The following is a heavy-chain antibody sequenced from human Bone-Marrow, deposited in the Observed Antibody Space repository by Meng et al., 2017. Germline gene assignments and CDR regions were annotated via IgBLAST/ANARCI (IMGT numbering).Heavy chain of an antibody. CDR3: ASFDHIPRRNYFDY. CDR1: GGSMSSGNYY. Sequence: QVQLQESGPGLVEPSQTLSLTCTFSGGSMSSGNYYWSWIRQPPGKGLEWIGYIHHSGSAYYNPSLKSRVSISVDTFKNQFSLNLNSMTAADTAVYYCASFDHIPRRNYFDYWGQGTLVTVSS. J-gene: IGHJ4*02. CDR2: IHHSGSA. D-gene: IGHD2-21*01. V-gene: IGHV4-30-4*01.